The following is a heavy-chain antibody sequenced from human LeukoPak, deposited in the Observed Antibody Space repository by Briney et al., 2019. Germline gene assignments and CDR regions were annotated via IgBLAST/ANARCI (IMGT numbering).Heavy chain of an antibody. V-gene: IGHV3-30-3*01. CDR1: GFTFSSYA. CDR2: ISYDGSNK. D-gene: IGHD5-18*01. Sequence: GGSLRLSCAASGFTFSSYAMHWVRQAPGKGLEWVAVISYDGSNKYYADSVKGRFTISRDNSKNTLYLQMNSLRAEDPAVYYCARLQLWSYHFDYWGQGTLVTVSS. J-gene: IGHJ4*02. CDR3: ARLQLWSYHFDY.